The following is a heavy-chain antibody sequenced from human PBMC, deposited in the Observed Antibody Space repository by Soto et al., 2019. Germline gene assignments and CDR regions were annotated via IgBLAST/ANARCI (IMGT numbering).Heavy chain of an antibody. V-gene: IGHV3-30*03. CDR2: ISDDGHFT. CDR1: GFTFSLSG. CDR3: VAWFLGDCRGGSCYDYYQY. Sequence: QVQLVESGGGVVQPGRSLRLSCAASGFTFSLSGMHWVRQAPGKGLEFVAVISDDGHFTSYSDSVKGRFTISRDNSNSELYLQINRLSPEDTAIYYCVAWFLGDCRGGSCYDYYQYWGQGTLVSVSS. J-gene: IGHJ1*01. D-gene: IGHD2-15*01.